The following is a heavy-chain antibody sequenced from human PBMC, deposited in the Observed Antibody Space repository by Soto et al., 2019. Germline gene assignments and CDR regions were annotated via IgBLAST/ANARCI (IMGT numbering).Heavy chain of an antibody. D-gene: IGHD3-3*01. V-gene: IGHV3-21*01. CDR3: ASAYYDFWSGSNWYDP. J-gene: IGHJ5*02. CDR2: ISSSSSYI. CDR1: GFTFSSYS. Sequence: GGSLRLSCAASGFTFSSYSMNWVRQAPGKGLEWVSSISSSSSYIYYADSVKGRFTISRDNAKNSLYLQMNSLRAEDTAVYYCASAYYDFWSGSNWYDPWGQGTLVTVSS.